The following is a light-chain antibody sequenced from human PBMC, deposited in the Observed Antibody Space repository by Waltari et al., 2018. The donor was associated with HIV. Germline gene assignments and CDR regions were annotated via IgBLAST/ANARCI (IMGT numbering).Light chain of an antibody. V-gene: IGKV3-15*01. CDR3: QQYNSWPRT. Sequence: EIVMTQSPATLSVSPGGRATLSCSASQSVSNSLVWYQQRPVQAPRFLIYGASTRATGIPGRFSCSGSGTEFTLTINSLQSEDFAVYYCQQYNSWPRTFGQGTKVEVK. CDR2: GAS. CDR1: QSVSNS. J-gene: IGKJ1*01.